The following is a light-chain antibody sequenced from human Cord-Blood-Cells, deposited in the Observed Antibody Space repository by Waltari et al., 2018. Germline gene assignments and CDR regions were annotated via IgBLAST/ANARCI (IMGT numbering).Light chain of an antibody. CDR2: DAS. V-gene: IGKV3-11*01. J-gene: IGKJ4*01. CDR3: QQRSNWPLT. CDR1: QSVSSY. Sequence: IVLSHSPATLSLPLGERAPLSCRASQSVSSYLAWYQQKPGQAPRLLIYDASNRATGIPARFSGSGSGTDFTLTISSLEPEDFAVYYCQQRSNWPLTFGGGTKVEIK.